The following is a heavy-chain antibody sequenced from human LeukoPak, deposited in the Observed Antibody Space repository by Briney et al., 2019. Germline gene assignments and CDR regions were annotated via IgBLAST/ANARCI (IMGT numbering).Heavy chain of an antibody. D-gene: IGHD3-22*01. CDR3: SITMIVAEYVYYYYYMDV. CDR2: IIPIFGTA. J-gene: IGHJ6*03. CDR1: GYTFTGYY. Sequence: SVKVSCKASGYTFTGYYMHWVRQAPGQGLEWMGRIIPIFGTANYAQKFQGRVTITTDESTSTAYMELSSLRSEDTAVYYCSITMIVAEYVYYYYYMDVWGKGTTVTVSS. V-gene: IGHV1-69*05.